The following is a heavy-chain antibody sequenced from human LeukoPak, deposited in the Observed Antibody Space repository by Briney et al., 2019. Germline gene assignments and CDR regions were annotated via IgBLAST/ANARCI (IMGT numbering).Heavy chain of an antibody. Sequence: PGGSLRLSCAASGFTFSSYGMHWVRQAPGKGLEWVAVIWYDGSNKYYADSVKGRFTISRDNSKNTLYLQMNSLRAEDTAVYYCAREGCTNGVRYTTQVGYFDYWGQGTLVTVSS. D-gene: IGHD2-8*01. CDR3: AREGCTNGVRYTTQVGYFDY. CDR1: GFTFSSYG. J-gene: IGHJ4*02. CDR2: IWYDGSNK. V-gene: IGHV3-33*01.